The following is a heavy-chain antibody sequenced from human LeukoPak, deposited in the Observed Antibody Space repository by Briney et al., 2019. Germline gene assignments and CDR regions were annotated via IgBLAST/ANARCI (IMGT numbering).Heavy chain of an antibody. D-gene: IGHD6-13*01. CDR1: GYTFTGYY. V-gene: IGHV1-2*02. Sequence: ASVKVSCKASGYTFTGYYMHWVRQAPGQGLEWMGWINPNSGGTNYAQKFQGRVTMTRDTSISTAYMELSRLRSDDTAVYYCARDGHSSSWYGDYWGQGTLVTVSS. CDR2: INPNSGGT. J-gene: IGHJ4*02. CDR3: ARDGHSSSWYGDY.